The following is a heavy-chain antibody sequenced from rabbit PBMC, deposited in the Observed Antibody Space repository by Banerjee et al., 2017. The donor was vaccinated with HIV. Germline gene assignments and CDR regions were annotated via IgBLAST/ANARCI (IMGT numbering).Heavy chain of an antibody. V-gene: IGHV1S45*01. CDR2: IYAGSSGST. J-gene: IGHJ4*01. CDR3: ARAFNGGSGDGDVDYFDL. CDR1: GIDFSNYYY. D-gene: IGHD4-2*01. Sequence: QEQLEESGGDLVKPGASLTLTCKASGIDFSNYYYMCWVRRAPGKGLEWIACIYAGSSGSTYYASWAKGRFAISKSSSTTVTLQMTSLTAADTATYFCARAFNGGSGDGDVDYFDLWGQGTLVTVS.